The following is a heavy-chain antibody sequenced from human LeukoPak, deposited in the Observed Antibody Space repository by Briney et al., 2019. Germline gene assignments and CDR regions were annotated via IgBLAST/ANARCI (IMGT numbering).Heavy chain of an antibody. CDR1: GFTFSSYS. J-gene: IGHJ3*02. V-gene: IGHV3-30*18. D-gene: IGHD3-10*01. CDR2: ISYDGSNK. CDR3: AKDLRWYYYGSGSPGDAFDI. Sequence: GGSLRLSCAASGFTFSSYSIHWVRQAPGKGLEWVAVISYDGSNKYYADSVKGRFTISRDNSKNTLFLQMNSLRGEDTAVYYCAKDLRWYYYGSGSPGDAFDIWGQGTMVTVSS.